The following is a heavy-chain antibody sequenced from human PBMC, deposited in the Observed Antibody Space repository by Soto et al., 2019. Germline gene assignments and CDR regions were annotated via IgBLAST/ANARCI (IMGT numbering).Heavy chain of an antibody. CDR1: GYTFTSYD. Sequence: QVQLLQSGAEVKKPGASVKVSCKASGYTFTSYDINWVRQATGQGLEWMGWMNPNSGNTGYAQKFQGIGTMPKNNSIGTAYMELSSLRSEDTAVYYCARTLYGDTVDYWGQGTLVTVSS. CDR3: ARTLYGDTVDY. CDR2: MNPNSGNT. D-gene: IGHD4-17*01. J-gene: IGHJ4*02. V-gene: IGHV1-8*01.